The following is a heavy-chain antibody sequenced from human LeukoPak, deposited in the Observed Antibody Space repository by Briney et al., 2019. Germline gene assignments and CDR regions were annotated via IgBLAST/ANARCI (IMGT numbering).Heavy chain of an antibody. J-gene: IGHJ3*02. Sequence: SGTLSLTCSVSDGSIGTFYWSWIRQFPGKGLEWIGYIYYTGNTIYNPSLKSRVAISVDTSKNQFSLRLSSVTAADTAVYYCARQHSGTYYFPFDIWGQGTLVTVSS. CDR2: IYYTGNT. D-gene: IGHD1-26*01. CDR3: ARQHSGTYYFPFDI. V-gene: IGHV4-59*08. CDR1: DGSIGTFY.